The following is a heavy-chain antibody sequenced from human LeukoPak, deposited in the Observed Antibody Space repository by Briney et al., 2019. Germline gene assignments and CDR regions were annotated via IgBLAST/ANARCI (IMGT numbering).Heavy chain of an antibody. V-gene: IGHV1-3*03. CDR3: ARVSSSSWYDPLDY. CDR1: RYTFTSYA. D-gene: IGHD6-13*01. CDR2: INAGNGNT. J-gene: IGHJ4*02. Sequence: ASVKVSCKASRYTFTSYAMHWGRGAAGQRGEWRRGINAGNGNTKYSQECQGRVTITRDTSASTAYMELSSLRSEDMAVYYCARVSSSSWYDPLDYWGQGTLVTVSS.